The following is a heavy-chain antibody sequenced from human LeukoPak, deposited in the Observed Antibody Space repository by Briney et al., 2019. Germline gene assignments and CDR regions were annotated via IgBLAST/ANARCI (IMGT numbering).Heavy chain of an antibody. V-gene: IGHV3-30*02. J-gene: IGHJ4*02. CDR2: IRYDGSNK. Sequence: RGSLRPSRAASGFTFSSYGMHWVPQAPGKGLEWVAFIRYDGSNKYYADSVKGRFTISRYNSKNTLYLQMNSLRAEDTAVSYCAKGTPYYDFWSGYYYFDYWGQGCLVTVSS. CDR1: GFTFSSYG. CDR3: AKGTPYYDFWSGYYYFDY. D-gene: IGHD3-3*01.